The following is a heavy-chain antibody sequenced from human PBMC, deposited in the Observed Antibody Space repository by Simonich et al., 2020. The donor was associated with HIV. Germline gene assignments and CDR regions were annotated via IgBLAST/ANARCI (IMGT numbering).Heavy chain of an antibody. J-gene: IGHJ1*01. CDR2: INHSVST. Sequence: QVQLQQWGAGLLKPSETLSLTCAVYGGSFSGYNWSWIRQPPGKGLEWIGEINHSVSTHYNPSLKSRVTISVDTSKNQFSLKLSSVTAADTAVYYCARLTAGGLGEYFQHWGQGTLVTVSS. V-gene: IGHV4-34*01. CDR3: ARLTAGGLGEYFQH. CDR1: GGSFSGYN. D-gene: IGHD6-13*01.